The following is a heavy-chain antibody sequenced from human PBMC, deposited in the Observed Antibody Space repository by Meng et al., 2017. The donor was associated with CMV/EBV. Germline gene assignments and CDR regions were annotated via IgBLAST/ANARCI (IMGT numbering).Heavy chain of an antibody. CDR1: GFTFSSYA. D-gene: IGHD6-6*01. J-gene: IGHJ4*02. Sequence: GGLRLSCAASGFTFSSYAMHWVRQAPGKGLEYVSAISSNGGSTYYADSVKGRFTISRDNSKNTLYLQMGSLRAEDMAVYYCATGQYSSSSRGDGYFDYWGQGTLVTVSS. V-gene: IGHV3-64*02. CDR3: ATGQYSSSSRGDGYFDY. CDR2: ISSNGGST.